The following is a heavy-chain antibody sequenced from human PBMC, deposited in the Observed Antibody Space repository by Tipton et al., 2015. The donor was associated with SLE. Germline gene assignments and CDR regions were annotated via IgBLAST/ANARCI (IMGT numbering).Heavy chain of an antibody. V-gene: IGHV3-7*01. Sequence: SLRLSCAAFGFTFSDYYMSWIRQAPGKGLEWVANIKQDGSEKFYVDSVKGRFTISRDNAKNSLYLQINRLRAEDTAVYYCAREGYSSGWYFDYWGQGTLVTVSS. D-gene: IGHD6-19*01. CDR2: IKQDGSEK. J-gene: IGHJ4*02. CDR3: AREGYSSGWYFDY. CDR1: GFTFSDYY.